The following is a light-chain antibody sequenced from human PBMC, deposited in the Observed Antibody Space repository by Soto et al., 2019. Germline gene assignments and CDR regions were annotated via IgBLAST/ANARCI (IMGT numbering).Light chain of an antibody. CDR1: QSVSTY. CDR3: QQFYDLPIT. CDR2: DAS. V-gene: IGKV3-11*01. Sequence: EIVLTQSPATLSLSPGERATLSCRASQSVSTYLAWYQQKPGQAPRLLIYDASNRATGIPARFSGSGSGTDFTLTISSLEPDDSGTYYCQQFYDLPITFGQGTRLEIK. J-gene: IGKJ5*01.